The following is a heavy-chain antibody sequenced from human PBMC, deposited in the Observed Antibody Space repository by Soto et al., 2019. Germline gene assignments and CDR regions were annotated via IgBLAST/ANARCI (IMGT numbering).Heavy chain of an antibody. J-gene: IGHJ2*01. CDR2: VSYSGST. Sequence: QVQLQESGPGLVKPSETLSLICTVSGDSITSYYWSWIRQPPGKGLEWIGHVSYSGSTNFNPSLNGRATMSLDTSKSHCSLRLSSVTAADTAMYFCARDLGYYDGSGFHLARYFDLWGRGTLVTVSS. CDR1: GDSITSYY. V-gene: IGHV4-59*01. CDR3: ARDLGYYDGSGFHLARYFDL. D-gene: IGHD3-22*01.